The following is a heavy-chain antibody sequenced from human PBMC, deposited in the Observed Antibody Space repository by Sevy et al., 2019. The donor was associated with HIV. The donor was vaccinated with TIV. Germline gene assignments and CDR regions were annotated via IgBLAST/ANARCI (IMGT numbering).Heavy chain of an antibody. V-gene: IGHV3-73*01. CDR1: GFSLSGSG. D-gene: IGHD5-18*01. CDR2: IRSQANSYAT. CDR3: TSFKEDTAVFAPGV. J-gene: IGHJ4*02. Sequence: GGSLRLSCAASGFSLSGSGMHWVRQASGKGLEWVGRIRSQANSYATAYAASVKGRFTISRDDSKNTAYLQMNSLKTEDTAVYYCTSFKEDTAVFAPGVWGQGTLVTVSS.